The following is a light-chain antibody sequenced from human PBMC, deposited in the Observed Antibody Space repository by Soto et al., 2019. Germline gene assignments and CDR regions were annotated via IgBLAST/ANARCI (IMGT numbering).Light chain of an antibody. CDR3: SSYAGRNSYL. Sequence: QSALTQPPSASGSPGQSVTISCTGTSSDVGSYNYVSWYQQHPGKAPKLMIYEVSKRPSGVPDRFSGSKSGNTASLTVSGLQAEDEADYYCSSYAGRNSYLFGTGTKLTVL. J-gene: IGLJ1*01. V-gene: IGLV2-8*01. CDR2: EVS. CDR1: SSDVGSYNY.